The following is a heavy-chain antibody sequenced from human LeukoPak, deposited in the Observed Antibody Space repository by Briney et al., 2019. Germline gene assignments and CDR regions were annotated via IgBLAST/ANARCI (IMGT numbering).Heavy chain of an antibody. V-gene: IGHV3-30*02. D-gene: IGHD3-10*01. CDR3: AKGGPSMVRGVPPYYYMDV. Sequence: PSETLSLTCTVSGGSISSSSYYWGWIRQAPGKGLEWVAFIRYDGSNKYYADSVKGRFTISRDNSKNTLYLQMNSLRAEDTAVYYCAKGGPSMVRGVPPYYYMDVWGKGTTVTVSS. CDR2: IRYDGSNK. CDR1: GGSISSSSYY. J-gene: IGHJ6*03.